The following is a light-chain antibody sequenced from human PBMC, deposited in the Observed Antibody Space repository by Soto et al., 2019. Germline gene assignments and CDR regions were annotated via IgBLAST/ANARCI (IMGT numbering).Light chain of an antibody. CDR1: SSDVGGYNY. J-gene: IGLJ2*01. CDR3: SSYTSSSTVV. CDR2: EVS. Sequence: QSALTQPASVSGSPGQSITISCTGTSSDVGGYNYVSWYQQHAGKAPKLMIYEVSNRPSGVSNRFSGSKSGNTASLTISGRQAEDEADYYCSSYTSSSTVVFGGGTQLTVL. V-gene: IGLV2-14*01.